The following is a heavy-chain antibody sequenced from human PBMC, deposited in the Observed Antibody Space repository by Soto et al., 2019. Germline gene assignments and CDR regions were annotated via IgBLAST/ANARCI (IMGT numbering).Heavy chain of an antibody. CDR2: VYYTGST. CDR3: ARSVAVPGAHIDY. D-gene: IGHD6-19*01. J-gene: IGHJ4*02. Sequence: SETLSLTCSVSGGSISGSYWSWIRQSPGKGLEWLGYVYYTGSTNYSPSLRSRVSISVDTSKNEFSLRLSSVTAADTAVYFCARSVAVPGAHIDYWGTGTQLNVSS. CDR1: GGSISGSY. V-gene: IGHV4-59*01.